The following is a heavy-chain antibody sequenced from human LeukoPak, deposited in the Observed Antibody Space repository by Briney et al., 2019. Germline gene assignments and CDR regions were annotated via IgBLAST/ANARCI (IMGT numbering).Heavy chain of an antibody. CDR1: GFTFSSYS. CDR2: ICSSSSYI. CDR3: ARALGGCDY. J-gene: IGHJ4*02. Sequence: GGSLRLSWSASGFTFSSYSMNGVRAAPGKGLEWVSSICSSSSYIYSAHPVKGRFTISKDNPKNSLYLQMDSLRAEDTAVYYCARALGGCDYWRQGRLITDCS. V-gene: IGHV3-21*01. D-gene: IGHD1-26*01.